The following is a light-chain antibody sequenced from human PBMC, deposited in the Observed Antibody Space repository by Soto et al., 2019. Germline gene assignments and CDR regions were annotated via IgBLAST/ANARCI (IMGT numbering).Light chain of an antibody. CDR1: SGSIDSGY. Sequence: NFMLTQPHSVSESPGKTVTISCTRSSGSIDSGYVQWYQQRPGSAPTTVIYEDNQRPSGVPDRFSGSIDRSSNSASLTISALMTEDEADYYCQSYHSSSPYVFGTGTKVTVL. CDR3: QSYHSSSPYV. J-gene: IGLJ1*01. CDR2: EDN. V-gene: IGLV6-57*03.